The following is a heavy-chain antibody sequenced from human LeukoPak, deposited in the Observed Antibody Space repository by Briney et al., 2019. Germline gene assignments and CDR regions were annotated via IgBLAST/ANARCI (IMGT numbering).Heavy chain of an antibody. CDR3: ARPYYDSSGYYYWGNAFDI. V-gene: IGHV3-33*01. CDR2: IWYDGSNK. CDR1: GFTFSSYG. Sequence: PGGSLRLSCAASGFTFSSYGMHWVRQAPGKGLEWVAVIWYDGSNKYYADSVKGRFTISRDNSKNTLYLQMNSLRAEDTAVCYCARPYYDSSGYYYWGNAFDIWGQGTMVTVSS. D-gene: IGHD3-22*01. J-gene: IGHJ3*02.